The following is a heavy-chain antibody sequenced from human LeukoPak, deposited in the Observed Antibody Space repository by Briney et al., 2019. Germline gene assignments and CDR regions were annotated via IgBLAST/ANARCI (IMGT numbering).Heavy chain of an antibody. CDR1: GFTFDDYA. J-gene: IGHJ4*02. V-gene: IGHV3-9*01. CDR2: ISWNSGSI. CDR3: AAVGTTAVY. D-gene: IGHD1-26*01. Sequence: GGSLRLSCAASGFTFDDYAMHWVRQAPGKGLEWVSGISWNSGSIGYADSVKGRFTISRDNSKNTLYLQMNSLRAEDTAVYYCAAVGTTAVYWGQGTLVTVSS.